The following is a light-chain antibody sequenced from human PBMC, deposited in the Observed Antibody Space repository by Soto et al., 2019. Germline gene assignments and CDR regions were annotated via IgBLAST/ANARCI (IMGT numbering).Light chain of an antibody. CDR1: QDITVY. CDR3: QQYDNVFT. J-gene: IGKJ5*01. CDR2: DAS. Sequence: DIQMTQSPSSLSASVGDRVTIICQASQDITVYLNWYQQKPGKAPKLLIYDASNLQTGVPSRFSGSGYGTDFTFTISSLQPEDIATYYCQQYDNVFTFGQGTRL. V-gene: IGKV1-33*01.